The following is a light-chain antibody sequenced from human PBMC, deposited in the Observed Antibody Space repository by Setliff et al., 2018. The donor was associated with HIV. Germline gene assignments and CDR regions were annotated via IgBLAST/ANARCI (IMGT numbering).Light chain of an antibody. Sequence: QSALAQPASVSGSPGQSIPISCTGTSSDVGRYDLVSWYQQHPGKAPKLIIYQATKRPSGVSNRFSGSKSGNTASLTISGLQAEDEADYYCCANTGSNTYVFGTGTKVTVL. CDR3: CANTGSNTYV. CDR2: QAT. V-gene: IGLV2-23*01. J-gene: IGLJ1*01. CDR1: SSDVGRYDL.